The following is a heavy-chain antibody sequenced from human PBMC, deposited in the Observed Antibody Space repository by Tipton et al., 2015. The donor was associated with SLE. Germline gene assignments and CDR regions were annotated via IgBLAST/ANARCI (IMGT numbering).Heavy chain of an antibody. Sequence: TLSLTCTVSNGSISSSPYYWGWIRQSPGKGLEWVGSIYYSGSTYYNPSLKSRVTIPVDTSRNQCSLNLTSVTAADTAVYYCARGPCYYMDVWGKRTPVTVSS. CDR2: IYYSGST. V-gene: IGHV4-39*07. CDR3: ARGPCYYMDV. J-gene: IGHJ6*03. CDR1: NGSISSSPYY.